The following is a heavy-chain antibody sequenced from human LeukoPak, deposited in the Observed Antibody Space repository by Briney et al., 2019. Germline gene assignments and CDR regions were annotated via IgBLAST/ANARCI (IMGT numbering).Heavy chain of an antibody. CDR1: GDFFRSYW. Sequence: AETLSLTCDVSGDFFRSYWWGWVRQPAGKGLEWIGRIYALESTNFNPSLNSRLTSSMDTSTNQFSLKLTSVTAADTAVYFCARQGYTASYYFLDSWSQGILVTVSS. V-gene: IGHV4-4*07. D-gene: IGHD1-26*01. CDR2: IYALEST. CDR3: ARQGYTASYYFLDS. J-gene: IGHJ4*02.